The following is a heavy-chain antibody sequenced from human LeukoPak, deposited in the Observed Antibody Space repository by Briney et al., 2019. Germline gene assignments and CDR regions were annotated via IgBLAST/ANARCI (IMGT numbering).Heavy chain of an antibody. D-gene: IGHD6-19*01. V-gene: IGHV1-2*02. J-gene: IGHJ4*02. CDR2: INPHSGGT. Sequence: ASVKVSCKASGYTFTGYYIHWVRQAPGQGLEWMGWINPHSGGTNYVQKFQGGVTMTRDTSISTGYMELRRLRSDDTAIYYCARDQVAVAGTGFDYWGQGTLVTVSS. CDR3: ARDQVAVAGTGFDY. CDR1: GYTFTGYY.